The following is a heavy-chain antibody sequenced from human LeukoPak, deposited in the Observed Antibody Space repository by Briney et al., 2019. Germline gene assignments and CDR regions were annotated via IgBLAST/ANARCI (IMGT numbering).Heavy chain of an antibody. J-gene: IGHJ4*02. V-gene: IGHV3-33*01. CDR1: GFTFSSYG. CDR3: ATDIVAHFDY. D-gene: IGHD5-12*01. Sequence: PGGSLRLSCAASGFTFSSYGMHWVRQAPGKGLEWVAVIWYDGSNKYYADSVKGRFTISRDNSKNALYLQMNSLRAEDTAVYYCATDIVAHFDYWGQGTLVTVSS. CDR2: IWYDGSNK.